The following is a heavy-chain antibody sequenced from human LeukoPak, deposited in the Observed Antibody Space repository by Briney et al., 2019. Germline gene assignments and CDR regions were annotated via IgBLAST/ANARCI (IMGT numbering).Heavy chain of an antibody. Sequence: GGSLRLSCTASGFTFSSYWMHWVRQAPGKGLVWVSRINSAGISTNYADSVKGRFTISRDNAKNTLYLQMNSLRAEDTAIYYCGRDIATAVDFWGRGTLVTVPS. CDR3: GRDIATAVDF. V-gene: IGHV3-74*01. J-gene: IGHJ4*02. CDR2: INSAGIST. D-gene: IGHD6-13*01. CDR1: GFTFSSYW.